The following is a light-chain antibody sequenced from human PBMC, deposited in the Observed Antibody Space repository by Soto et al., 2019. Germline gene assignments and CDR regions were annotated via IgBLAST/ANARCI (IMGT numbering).Light chain of an antibody. CDR3: QQYYSSPFT. CDR2: WAS. V-gene: IGKV4-1*01. CDR1: QRVLYASNYKNY. J-gene: IGKJ3*01. Sequence: DIVMTQSPDSLSVSLGARATISCKSSQRVLYASNYKNYLAWYQQKPGQPPKLLIYWASTRESGVPDRFSGSVSGTEFTLTSSSLQAEDGAVYYCQQYYSSPFTFGPGTKVEI.